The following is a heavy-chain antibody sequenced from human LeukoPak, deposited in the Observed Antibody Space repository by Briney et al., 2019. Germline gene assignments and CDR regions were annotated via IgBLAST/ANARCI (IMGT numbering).Heavy chain of an antibody. CDR3: AKVAGRPFYLYYFDY. J-gene: IGHJ4*02. CDR1: GFTFSSYA. V-gene: IGHV3-23*01. D-gene: IGHD6-19*01. CDR2: ISGSGGST. Sequence: GGALRLSCAASGFTFSSYAMSWVRQAPGKGVGWGSAISGSGGSTYYPVSVKGRFTISRDNSKHTLYLQMNSLRAEDTAVYYCAKVAGRPFYLYYFDYWRQGTLVTVSS.